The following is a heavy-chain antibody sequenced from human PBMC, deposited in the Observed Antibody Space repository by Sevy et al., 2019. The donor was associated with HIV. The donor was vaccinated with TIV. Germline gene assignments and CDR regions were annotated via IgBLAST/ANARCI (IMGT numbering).Heavy chain of an antibody. V-gene: IGHV4-34*01. Sequence: LETLSLTCAVYGGSFSGFYWTWIRQPPGKGLEWIGEINHIGSTTYNPSPRSRVTISVDTSKNQFSLKLSSVTAADTAVYYCARGQWELYYWGQGIQVTVSS. CDR2: INHIGST. D-gene: IGHD3-3*01. CDR1: GGSFSGFY. J-gene: IGHJ4*02. CDR3: ARGQWELYY.